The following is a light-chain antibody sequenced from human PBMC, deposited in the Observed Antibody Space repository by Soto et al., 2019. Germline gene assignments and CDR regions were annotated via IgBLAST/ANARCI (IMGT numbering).Light chain of an antibody. CDR3: QRYNSAPLT. V-gene: IGKV1-5*01. CDR2: DAS. Sequence: IHMTHSPSALSASVLYRATITFRASQSISSWLAWYQQKPGKAPKLLIYDASSLESGVPSRFSGSGSGTEFTLTISSLQPEDVAIYYCQRYNSAPLTFGGGTKVDIK. J-gene: IGKJ4*01. CDR1: QSISSW.